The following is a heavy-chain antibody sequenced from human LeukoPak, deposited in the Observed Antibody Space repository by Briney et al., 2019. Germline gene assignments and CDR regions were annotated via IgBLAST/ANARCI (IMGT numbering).Heavy chain of an antibody. Sequence: GGSLRLSCAASGFTFSSYETNWVRQAPGKGLEWVSYISSSGSTIYYADSVKGRFTISRDNAKNSLYLQMNSLRAEDTAVYYCARDYGTLPDYWGQGTLVTVSS. CDR3: ARDYGTLPDY. D-gene: IGHD4-17*01. J-gene: IGHJ4*02. V-gene: IGHV3-48*03. CDR2: ISSSGSTI. CDR1: GFTFSSYE.